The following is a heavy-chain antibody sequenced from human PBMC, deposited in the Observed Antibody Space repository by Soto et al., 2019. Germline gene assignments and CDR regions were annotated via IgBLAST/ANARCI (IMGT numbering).Heavy chain of an antibody. D-gene: IGHD2-15*01. CDR3: ARGAVVAPDYYYYGMDV. Sequence: WASVKVSCKASGYTFTSYAMHWVRQAPGQRLEWMGWINAGNGNTKYSQKFQGRVTITRDTSASTAYMELSSPRSEDTAVYYCARGAVVAPDYYYYGMDVWGQGTTVTVSS. V-gene: IGHV1-3*01. J-gene: IGHJ6*02. CDR1: GYTFTSYA. CDR2: INAGNGNT.